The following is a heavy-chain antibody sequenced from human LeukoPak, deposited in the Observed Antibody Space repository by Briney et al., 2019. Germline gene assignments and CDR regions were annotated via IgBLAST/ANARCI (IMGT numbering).Heavy chain of an antibody. CDR1: GFTFSSYG. D-gene: IGHD3-3*01. Sequence: PGRSLRLSCAASGFTFSSYGMRWVRQAPGKGLEWVAVIWYDGSNKYYADSVKGRFTISRDNSKNTLYLQMNSLRAEHTAVYYCARGSLSIGDFWSGYYSGWFDPWGQGTLVTVSS. CDR2: IWYDGSNK. J-gene: IGHJ5*02. V-gene: IGHV3-33*01. CDR3: ARGSLSIGDFWSGYYSGWFDP.